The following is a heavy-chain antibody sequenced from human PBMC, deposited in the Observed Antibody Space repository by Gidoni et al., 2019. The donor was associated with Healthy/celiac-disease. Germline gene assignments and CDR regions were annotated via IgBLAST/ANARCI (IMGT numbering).Heavy chain of an antibody. CDR3: ARSDYGDALRVDY. Sequence: QVQMVESGGGVVQPGRSLRLSCAASGFTCSSDAMHWVRQAPGKGMEWVAVIWYYGSNKYYAYSVKGRFTISRDNSKNTLYLQMNSLRAEDTAVYYCARSDYGDALRVDYWGQGTLVTVSS. D-gene: IGHD4-17*01. J-gene: IGHJ4*02. CDR2: IWYYGSNK. V-gene: IGHV3-33*01. CDR1: GFTCSSDA.